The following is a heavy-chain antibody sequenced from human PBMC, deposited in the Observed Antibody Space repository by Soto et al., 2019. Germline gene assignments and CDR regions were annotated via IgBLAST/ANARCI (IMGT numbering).Heavy chain of an antibody. CDR1: GYIFDSYS. CDR2: ISGYKAKT. CDR3: ARDRIGRLWLDS. V-gene: IGHV1-18*04. D-gene: IGHD6-19*01. Sequence: QVKLVQSGGEVKPPGASGKVSCKSSGYIFDSYSISWLRQAPGQGLEWMGDISGYKAKTKTAQKLQGRVTMTIDKSTTTAYLEVTGLTSDDTAVYYCARDRIGRLWLDSWGQGTLVIVSS. J-gene: IGHJ4*02.